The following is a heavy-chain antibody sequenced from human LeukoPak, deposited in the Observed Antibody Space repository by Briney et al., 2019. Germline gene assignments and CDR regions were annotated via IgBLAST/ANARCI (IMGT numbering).Heavy chain of an antibody. J-gene: IGHJ4*02. V-gene: IGHV3-53*01. CDR2: AFSDGRT. Sequence: GESLRLSCAASGITVSTNYMSWVRQAPGTGLEWVSIAFSDGRTFYADSVKGRFTISRDSSKNTVFLQMNSLRAEDTAVYYCARGDFDYWGQGTLVTVSS. CDR1: GITVSTNY. CDR3: ARGDFDY.